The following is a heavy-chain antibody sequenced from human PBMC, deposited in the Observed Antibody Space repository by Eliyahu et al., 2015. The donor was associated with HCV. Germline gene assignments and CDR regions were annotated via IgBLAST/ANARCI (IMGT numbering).Heavy chain of an antibody. D-gene: IGHD3-22*01. Sequence: QVQLQESGPGLVKPSQTLSLTCTVSGGSIRSGSYYWSWIRQPAGKGLEWIGRIYTSGSTNYNPSLKSRVTISVDTSKNQFSLKLSSVTAADTAVYYCARAGLHYYDSSGYPDAFDIWGQGTMVTVSS. V-gene: IGHV4-61*02. J-gene: IGHJ3*02. CDR2: IYTSGST. CDR1: GGSIRSGSYY. CDR3: ARAGLHYYDSSGYPDAFDI.